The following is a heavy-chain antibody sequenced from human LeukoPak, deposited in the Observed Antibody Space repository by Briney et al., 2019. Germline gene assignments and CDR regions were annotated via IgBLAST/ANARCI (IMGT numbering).Heavy chain of an antibody. D-gene: IGHD1-26*01. CDR1: GFTFDSHG. Sequence: GGSLRLSCAASGFTFDSHGMTWVRQAPGKGLEWVSGLNWNGGSTGYADSLQGRFTISSDNAKNSLYLQMTSLRAEDTALYYCARTRSSGGYSGADYWGQGTLVTVSS. V-gene: IGHV3-20*04. CDR3: ARTRSSGGYSGADY. CDR2: LNWNGGST. J-gene: IGHJ4*02.